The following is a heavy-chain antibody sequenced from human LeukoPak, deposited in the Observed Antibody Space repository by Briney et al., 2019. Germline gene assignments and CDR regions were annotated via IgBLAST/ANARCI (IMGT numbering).Heavy chain of an antibody. CDR1: GGSISSGSYY. J-gene: IGHJ6*03. V-gene: IGHV4-61*02. D-gene: IGHD1-14*01. Sequence: KASETLSLTCSVSGGSISSGSYYWSWIRQPAGKGLEWIGRIYTTEKTNYNPSLKSRVTISLDTSKNQFSLKLTSVTAADTAVYYCARASEDYYYYYMDVWGKGTTVTISS. CDR3: ARASEDYYYYYMDV. CDR2: IYTTEKT.